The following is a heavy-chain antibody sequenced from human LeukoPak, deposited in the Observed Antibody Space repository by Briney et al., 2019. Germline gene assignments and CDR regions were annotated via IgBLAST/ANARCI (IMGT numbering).Heavy chain of an antibody. D-gene: IGHD6-6*01. Sequence: PGGSLRLSCAASGFTFINYAMHWVRQAPGKGLEWVALISYDGTNKYYADSVKGRFTISRDNSKNTLYLQMNSLRAEDTAVYYCASLGGQLVPGDYYYYYYMDVWGKGTTVTVSS. CDR2: ISYDGTNK. V-gene: IGHV3-30*04. CDR1: GFTFINYA. J-gene: IGHJ6*03. CDR3: ASLGGQLVPGDYYYYYYMDV.